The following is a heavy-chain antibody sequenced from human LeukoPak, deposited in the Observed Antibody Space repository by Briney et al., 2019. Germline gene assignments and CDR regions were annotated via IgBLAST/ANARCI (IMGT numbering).Heavy chain of an antibody. CDR3: AREKLRYFDWTPTDWFDP. CDR2: IYTSGST. V-gene: IGHV4-4*07. CDR1: GDSISSYY. D-gene: IGHD3-9*01. J-gene: IGHJ5*02. Sequence: SETLSLTCTVSGDSISSYYWSWIRQPAGKGLEWIGRIYTSGSTNYNPSLKSRVTMSVDTSKNQFSLKLSSVTAADTAVYYCAREKLRYFDWTPTDWFDPWGQGTLVTVSS.